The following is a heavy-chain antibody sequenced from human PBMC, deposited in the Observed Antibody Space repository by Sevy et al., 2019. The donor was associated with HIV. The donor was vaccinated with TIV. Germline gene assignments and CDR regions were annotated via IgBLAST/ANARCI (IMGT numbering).Heavy chain of an antibody. CDR2: IYHSGST. V-gene: IGHV4-4*02. CDR1: GGSISSSNW. J-gene: IGHJ6*02. D-gene: IGHD2-15*01. Sequence: SDTLSLTCAVSGGSISSSNWWSWVRQPPGKGLEWIGEIYHSGSTNYNPSLKSRVTISVDKSKNQFSLKLSSVTAADTAVYYCARTLLTGAYYYYYGMDVWGQGTTVTVSS. CDR3: ARTLLTGAYYYYYGMDV.